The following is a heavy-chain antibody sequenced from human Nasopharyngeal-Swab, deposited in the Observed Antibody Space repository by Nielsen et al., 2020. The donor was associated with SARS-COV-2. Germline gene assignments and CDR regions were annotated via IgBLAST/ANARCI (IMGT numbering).Heavy chain of an antibody. D-gene: IGHD2-2*01. V-gene: IGHV3-21*01. CDR2: ISSSGSYM. CDR3: ASDSRY. Sequence: GGSLRLSCAASGFTFSDYTTNWVRQAPGQGLEWVSSISSSGSYMYYTDSVKGRFTMSRDNAKNSLYLQMNSLRAEDTAVYYCASDSRYWGQGTLVTVSS. CDR1: GFTFSDYT. J-gene: IGHJ4*02.